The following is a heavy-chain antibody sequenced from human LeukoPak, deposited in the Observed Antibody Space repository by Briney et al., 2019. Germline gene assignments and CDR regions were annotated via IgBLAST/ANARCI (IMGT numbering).Heavy chain of an antibody. Sequence: GGSLRLSCAASGFTFDDFGMTWVRQAPGKGLEWVSSINWSGIRTGYADSVKGRFTISRDNAKNSLYLQMNSLRAEDTAVYYCARDLGQYYDTSDNWFDPWGQGTLVTVSS. D-gene: IGHD3-22*01. CDR2: INWSGIRT. J-gene: IGHJ5*02. CDR3: ARDLGQYYDTSDNWFDP. V-gene: IGHV3-20*04. CDR1: GFTFDDFG.